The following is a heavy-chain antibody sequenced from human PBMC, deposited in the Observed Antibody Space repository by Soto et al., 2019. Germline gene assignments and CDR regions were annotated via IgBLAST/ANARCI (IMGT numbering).Heavy chain of an antibody. V-gene: IGHV3-23*01. CDR3: TKNHQRYQLLLPIYY. CDR2: ISGSGGST. J-gene: IGHJ4*02. D-gene: IGHD2-2*01. CDR1: GFTFSSYA. Sequence: GGSLRLSCAASGFTFSSYAMSWVRQAPGKGLEWVSAISGSGGSTYYADSVKGRFTISRDNSKNTLYLPMNSLRAEDTAVYYFTKNHQRYQLLLPIYYWGQGTLVTASS.